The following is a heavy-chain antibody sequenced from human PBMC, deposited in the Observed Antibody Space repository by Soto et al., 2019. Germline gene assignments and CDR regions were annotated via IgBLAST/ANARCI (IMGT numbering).Heavy chain of an antibody. CDR1: GFTFSSYA. CDR3: ARDWRVVTAIPAPGDY. CDR2: ISYDGSNK. V-gene: IGHV3-30-3*01. D-gene: IGHD2-21*02. J-gene: IGHJ4*02. Sequence: QVQLVESGGGVVQPGRSLRLSCAASGFTFSSYAMHWVRQAPGKGLEWVAVISYDGSNKYYADSVKGRFTISRDNSKNTLYLQMNSLRAEDTAVYYCARDWRVVTAIPAPGDYWGQGTLVTVSS.